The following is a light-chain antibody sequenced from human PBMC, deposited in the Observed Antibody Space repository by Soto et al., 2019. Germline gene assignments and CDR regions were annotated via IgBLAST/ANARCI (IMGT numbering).Light chain of an antibody. V-gene: IGKV3D-15*01. CDR3: QQYHNWPIT. Sequence: EIVLTQSPGTLSFPPGEIATLSFRASRSVTTFLAWYQQRPGQAPRLLISEASNRAAGIPARFSGSGSGTEFTLTISSLQSEDFAVYYCQQYHNWPITFGQGTRLEIK. CDR2: EAS. CDR1: RSVTTF. J-gene: IGKJ5*01.